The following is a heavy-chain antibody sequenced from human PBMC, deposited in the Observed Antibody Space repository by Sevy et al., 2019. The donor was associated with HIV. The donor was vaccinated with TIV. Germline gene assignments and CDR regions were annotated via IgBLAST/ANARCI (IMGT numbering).Heavy chain of an antibody. V-gene: IGHV1-24*01. CDR1: GYTLTELS. CDR3: ATTKDYYENSGDPFDY. D-gene: IGHD3-22*01. Sequence: ASVKVSCKVSGYTLTELSMHWVRRVPGKGLEWMGSFDPEDDETIYAQKFQGRVTMTEDTSTDTAYMELSSLSSEDTAVYYCATTKDYYENSGDPFDYWGQGTLVTVSS. CDR2: FDPEDDET. J-gene: IGHJ4*02.